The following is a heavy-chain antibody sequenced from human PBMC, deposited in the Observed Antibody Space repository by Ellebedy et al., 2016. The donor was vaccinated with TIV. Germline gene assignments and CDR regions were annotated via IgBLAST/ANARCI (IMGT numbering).Heavy chain of an antibody. CDR1: GYSFTSYW. V-gene: IGHV5-51*01. CDR3: ARQLDYYGSGTDY. CDR2: IYPGDSDT. J-gene: IGHJ4*02. Sequence: GGSLRLXXKGSGYSFTSYWIGWVRQMPGKGLEWMGIIYPGDSDTRYSPSFQGQVTISADKSISTAYLQWSSLKASDTAMYYCARQLDYYGSGTDYWGQGTLVTVSS. D-gene: IGHD3-10*01.